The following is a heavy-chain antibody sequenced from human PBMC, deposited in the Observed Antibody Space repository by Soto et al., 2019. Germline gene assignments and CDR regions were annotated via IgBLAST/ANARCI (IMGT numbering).Heavy chain of an antibody. V-gene: IGHV1-2*04. CDR2: INPNSGGT. CDR1: GYTFTGYY. J-gene: IGHJ4*02. D-gene: IGHD6-19*01. Sequence: ASVKVSCKASGYTFTGYYMHWVRQAPGQGLEWMGWINPNSGGTNYAQKFQGWVTMTRDTSISTAYMELSRLRSDDTAVYYCARALKAVAGPEYEFDDWGQGTLVTVSS. CDR3: ARALKAVAGPEYEFDD.